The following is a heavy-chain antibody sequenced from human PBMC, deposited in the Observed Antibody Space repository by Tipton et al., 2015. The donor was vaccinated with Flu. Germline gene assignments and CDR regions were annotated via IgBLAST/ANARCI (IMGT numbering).Heavy chain of an antibody. CDR3: AREVDEDWYFDL. CDR2: IGTADDT. Sequence: SLRLSCAASGFTFKTYDMHWVRQTPGRGLEWVSSIGTADDTYYLDSVKGRFTVSRDDARDSLYLEMNNLTAGDTALYYCAREVDEDWYFDLWGRGALVTVSS. V-gene: IGHV3-13*04. J-gene: IGHJ2*01. D-gene: IGHD2-15*01. CDR1: GFTFKTYD.